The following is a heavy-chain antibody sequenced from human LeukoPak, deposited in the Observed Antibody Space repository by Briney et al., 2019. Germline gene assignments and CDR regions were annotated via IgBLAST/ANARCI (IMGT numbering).Heavy chain of an antibody. D-gene: IGHD3-16*01. J-gene: IGHJ6*02. V-gene: IGHV3-7*01. Sequence: GGSLRLSCAASGFTFSDSGMSWVRQAPGKGLEWVANMNQDGSAKGYVDSVKGRFTISRDNARNSLYLQMSSLRPEDTAVYYCATYTHWVAGDVWGQGTTVTLSS. CDR3: ATYTHWVAGDV. CDR1: GFTFSDSG. CDR2: MNQDGSAK.